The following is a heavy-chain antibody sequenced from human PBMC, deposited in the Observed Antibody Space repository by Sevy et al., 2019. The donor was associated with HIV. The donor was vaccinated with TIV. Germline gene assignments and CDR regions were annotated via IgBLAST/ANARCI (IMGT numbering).Heavy chain of an antibody. CDR2: ISAYNGNT. CDR1: GYTFTSYG. V-gene: IGHV1-18*01. Sequence: ASVKVSSKASGYTFTSYGISWVRQAPGQGLEWMGWISAYNGNTNYAQKLQGRVTMTTDTSTSTAYMELRSLRSDDTAVYYCASDRWMYYDSSGYDNWFDPWGQGTLVTVSS. CDR3: ASDRWMYYDSSGYDNWFDP. J-gene: IGHJ5*02. D-gene: IGHD3-22*01.